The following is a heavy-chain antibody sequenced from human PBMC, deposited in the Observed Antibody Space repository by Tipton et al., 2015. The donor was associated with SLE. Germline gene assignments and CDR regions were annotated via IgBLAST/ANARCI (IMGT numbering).Heavy chain of an antibody. D-gene: IGHD3-10*01. V-gene: IGHV3-33*01. CDR2: IWYDGSNK. CDR1: GFTFSSYG. CDR3: ARGAMVQGVIPFQH. Sequence: SLRLSCAASGFTFSSYGMHWVRQAPGKGLEWVAVIWYDGSNKYYADSVKGRFTISRDNSKNTLYLQMNSLRAEDTAVYYCARGAMVQGVIPFQHWGQGTLVTVSS. J-gene: IGHJ1*01.